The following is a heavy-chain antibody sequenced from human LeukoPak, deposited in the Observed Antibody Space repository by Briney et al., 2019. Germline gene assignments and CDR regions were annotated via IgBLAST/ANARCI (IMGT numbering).Heavy chain of an antibody. CDR3: ARGTPTFNYYDSSPYYSFYFDY. J-gene: IGHJ4*02. V-gene: IGHV6-1*01. CDR2: TFHRSKWYN. D-gene: IGHD3-22*01. CDR1: GDSVSSNSAA. Sequence: SQTLSLTCAISGDSVSSNSAAWNWVRQSPSRGLEWLGRTFHRSKWYNDYAVFVKSRITINPDTSKNQFSLQLNSVTPEDTAVYYCARGTPTFNYYDSSPYYSFYFDYWGQGALVAVSS.